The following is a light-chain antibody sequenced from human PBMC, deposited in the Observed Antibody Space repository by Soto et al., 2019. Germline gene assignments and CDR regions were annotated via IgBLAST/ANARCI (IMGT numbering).Light chain of an antibody. CDR1: SSDVGSYNL. V-gene: IGLV2-23*01. Sequence: QSALTQPDSVSGSPGQSITISCTGTSSDVGSYNLVSWYQQHPGKAPKLMIYEGSKRPSGISNRFSGSKSGNTASLTISGLQAEDEAEYYCCSYADSSRIYVFGSGTKLTVL. CDR3: CSYADSSRIYV. CDR2: EGS. J-gene: IGLJ1*01.